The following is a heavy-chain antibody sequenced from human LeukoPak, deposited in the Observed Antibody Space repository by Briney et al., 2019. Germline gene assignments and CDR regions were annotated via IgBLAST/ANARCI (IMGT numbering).Heavy chain of an antibody. V-gene: IGHV1-46*01. CDR1: GYTFTSYY. CDR3: ASSVYCAYFDY. CDR2: INPSGGRT. J-gene: IGHJ4*02. Sequence: ASGKVSCKAAGYTFTSYYMHWVRQAPGQGLEGMGMINPSGGRTSYAQKFQGRVTMTRDTSTSTFYMELSSLRSEDTAVYYCASSVYCAYFDYWGQGTLVTVSS. D-gene: IGHD5/OR15-5a*01.